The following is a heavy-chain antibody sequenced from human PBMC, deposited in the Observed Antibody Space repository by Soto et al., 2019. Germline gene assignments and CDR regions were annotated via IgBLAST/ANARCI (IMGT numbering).Heavy chain of an antibody. V-gene: IGHV4-34*01. CDR2: INHSGST. J-gene: IGHJ4*02. D-gene: IGHD2-8*02. CDR1: GGSFSGYY. Sequence: QVQPQQWGAGLLKPSEILSLTCAVYGGSFSGYYWTWIRQPPGTGLEWIGEINHSGSTNYNPSLKSRVTISVDTSKNQFSLKLTSVTAADTAVYYCARDKITGLFDYWGQGTLVTVSS. CDR3: ARDKITGLFDY.